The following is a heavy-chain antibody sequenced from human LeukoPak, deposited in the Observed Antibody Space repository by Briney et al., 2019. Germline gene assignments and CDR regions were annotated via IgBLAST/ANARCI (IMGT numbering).Heavy chain of an antibody. CDR1: GFTFSSYG. Sequence: GGTLRLSCAASGFTFSSYGMSWVRQAPGKGLEWVSTISGSGGSTYYGDSVKGRFTISRDNSKNTLYLQMNSLRAEDTAVYYCAKRGSSGYTYAFDIWGQGTMVTVSS. V-gene: IGHV3-23*01. CDR2: ISGSGGST. J-gene: IGHJ3*02. CDR3: AKRGSSGYTYAFDI. D-gene: IGHD3-22*01.